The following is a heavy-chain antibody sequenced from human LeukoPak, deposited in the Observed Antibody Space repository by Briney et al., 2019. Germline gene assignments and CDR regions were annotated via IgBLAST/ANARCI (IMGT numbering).Heavy chain of an antibody. J-gene: IGHJ4*02. D-gene: IGHD2-2*01. CDR3: ARDIATVVHQE. CDR1: GYTFTSYG. CDR2: ISGYSGNT. V-gene: IGHV1-18*01. Sequence: ASVKVSCKASGYTFTSYGISWVRQAPGQGLEWMGWISGYSGNTNYVQKFKGGVTMATDTSTSTVYMELRSLRSDDTAVYYCARDIATVVHQEWGQGTLVTVSS.